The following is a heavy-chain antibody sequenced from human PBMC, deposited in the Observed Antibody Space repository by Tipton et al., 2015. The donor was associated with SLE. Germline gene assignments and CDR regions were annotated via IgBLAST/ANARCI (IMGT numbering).Heavy chain of an antibody. CDR2: VYYSGSI. J-gene: IGHJ4*01. V-gene: IGHV4-61*01. Sequence: TLSLTCTVSGASISSGSHYWSWIRQPPGKGLEWVGHVYYSGSIKYNPSLKSRVTISVDRSNNQFSLKLTSVTAADTAVYYCARGQERGSIVTPYFDYWGHGILVPVSS. CDR1: GASISSGSHY. CDR3: ARGQERGSIVTPYFDY. D-gene: IGHD1-26*01.